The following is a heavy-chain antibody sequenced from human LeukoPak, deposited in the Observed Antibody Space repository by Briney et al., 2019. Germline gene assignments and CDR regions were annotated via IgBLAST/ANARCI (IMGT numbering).Heavy chain of an antibody. CDR3: ARAGWFGELIGDV. D-gene: IGHD3-10*01. J-gene: IGHJ4*02. CDR1: GFTFSSYS. Sequence: GGSLRLSCAASGFTFSSYSMNWVRQAPGKGLEWVSSISSSSSYIYYADSVKGRFTISRDNAKNSLYLQMNSLRAEDTAVYYCARAGWFGELIGDVWGQGTLVTVSS. CDR2: ISSSSSYI. V-gene: IGHV3-21*01.